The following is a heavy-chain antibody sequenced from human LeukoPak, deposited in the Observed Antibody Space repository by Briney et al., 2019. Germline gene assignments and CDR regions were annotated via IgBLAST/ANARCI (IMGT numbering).Heavy chain of an antibody. CDR3: VRQHTYHFDY. D-gene: IGHD6-13*01. V-gene: IGHV3-74*01. CDR2: LNTDGSST. J-gene: IGHJ4*02. CDR1: GFTFNNYW. Sequence: PGGSLRLSCAASGFTFNNYWMHWVRQAPGKGLVWVSLLNTDGSSTTYADSVKGRFTISRDNAKNTLYLQMNSLRAEDTAVYYCVRQHTYHFDYWDQGTLVTVSS.